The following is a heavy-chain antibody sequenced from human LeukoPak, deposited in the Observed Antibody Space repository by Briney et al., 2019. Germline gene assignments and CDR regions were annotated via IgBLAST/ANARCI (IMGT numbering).Heavy chain of an antibody. V-gene: IGHV3-23*01. CDR1: GFTFSSYA. J-gene: IGHJ4*02. CDR2: ISGSGGST. CDR3: AKPRGDYYDSSGYYYAFDY. Sequence: QPGGSLRLSCAASGFTFSSYAMSWVRQAPGKGLEWVSAISGSGGSTYYADSVKGRFTISRDNSKNTLCLQMNSLRAEDTAVYYCAKPRGDYYDSSGYYYAFDYWGQGTLVTVYS. D-gene: IGHD3-22*01.